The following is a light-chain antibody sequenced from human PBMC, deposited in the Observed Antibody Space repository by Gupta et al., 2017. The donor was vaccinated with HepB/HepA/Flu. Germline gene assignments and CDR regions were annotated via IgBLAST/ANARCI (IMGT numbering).Light chain of an antibody. CDR2: GAS. CDR3: QQYNNWPLLT. V-gene: IGKV3-15*01. CDR1: QSVSSN. Sequence: EIVMTQSPATLSVSPGERATLSCRASQSVSSNLAWYQQKPGQAPRLLVYGASTSATGIPARFSGSGSWTAFSLTISSLQSEDVAVYYCQQYNNWPLLTFGQGTRLEIK. J-gene: IGKJ5*01.